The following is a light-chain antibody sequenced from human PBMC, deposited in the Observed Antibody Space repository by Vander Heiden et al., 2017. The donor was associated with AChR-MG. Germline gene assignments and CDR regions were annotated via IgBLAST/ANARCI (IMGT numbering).Light chain of an antibody. CDR3: QQSDTPPFT. CDR2: AAS. V-gene: IGKV1-39*01. CDR1: QSVSSY. Sequence: DIQMTQSPSSLSASVGDRVTITCRASQSVSSYLNWYQQQPGKAPNLLIYAASSLQGGVPSRFSGSGSGTDFTLTISSLQPEDFGTYYCQQSDTPPFTFGHGTKVDIK. J-gene: IGKJ3*01.